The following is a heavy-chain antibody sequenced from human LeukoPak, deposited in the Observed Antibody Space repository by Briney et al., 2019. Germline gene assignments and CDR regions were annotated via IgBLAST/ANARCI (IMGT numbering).Heavy chain of an antibody. D-gene: IGHD2-15*01. CDR3: ARHSSPYCSGGSCYTPYDTAMVTWNYYMDV. V-gene: IGHV5-51*01. CDR2: IYPGDSDT. Sequence: GESLKISCKGSGYSFTSYWIGWVRQMPGKGLEWMGIIYPGDSDTRYSPSFQGQVTISADKSISTAYLQWSSLKASDTAMYYCARHSSPYCSGGSCYTPYDTAMVTWNYYMDVWGKGTTVTISS. CDR1: GYSFTSYW. J-gene: IGHJ6*03.